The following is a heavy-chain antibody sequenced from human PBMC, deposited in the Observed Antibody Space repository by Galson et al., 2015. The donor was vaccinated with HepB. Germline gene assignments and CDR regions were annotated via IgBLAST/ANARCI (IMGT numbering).Heavy chain of an antibody. CDR2: IYYSGST. CDR3: ARDSPTSGSYGSYYYYGMDV. J-gene: IGHJ6*02. Sequence: LSLTCTVSGGSVSSGSYYWSWIRQPPGKGLEWIGNIYYSGSTNYNPSLKSRVTISVDTSKNQFSLKLSSVTAADTAVYYCARDSPTSGSYGSYYYYGMDVWGQGTTVTVSS. CDR1: GGSVSSGSYY. V-gene: IGHV4-61*01. D-gene: IGHD1-26*01.